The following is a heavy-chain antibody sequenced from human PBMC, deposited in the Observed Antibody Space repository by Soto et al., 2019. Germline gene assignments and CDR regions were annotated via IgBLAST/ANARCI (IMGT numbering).Heavy chain of an antibody. CDR1: GGSISSSSYY. CDR2: IYYSGST. J-gene: IGHJ5*02. Sequence: ETLYLTCTVSGGSISSSSYYWGWIRQPPGKGLEWIGSIYYSGSTYYNPSLKSRVTISVDTSKNQFSLKLSSVTAADTAVYYCARNIAAAGTNWFDPWGQGTLVTVSS. D-gene: IGHD6-13*01. CDR3: ARNIAAAGTNWFDP. V-gene: IGHV4-39*01.